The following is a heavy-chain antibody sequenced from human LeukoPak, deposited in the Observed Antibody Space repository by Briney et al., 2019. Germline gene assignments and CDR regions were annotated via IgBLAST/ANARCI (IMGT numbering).Heavy chain of an antibody. D-gene: IGHD6-6*01. J-gene: IGHJ4*02. CDR3: ACGQQLGY. CDR2: IKQDGSVK. V-gene: IGHV3-7*01. CDR1: GFTFSNYW. Sequence: GGSLRLSCAASGFTFSNYWMSWVRQAPGKGLEWVANIKQDGSVKYYVDSVKGRFTISRDNAKNSLYLQMNSLRAEDTAVYYCACGQQLGYWGQGTLVTVSS.